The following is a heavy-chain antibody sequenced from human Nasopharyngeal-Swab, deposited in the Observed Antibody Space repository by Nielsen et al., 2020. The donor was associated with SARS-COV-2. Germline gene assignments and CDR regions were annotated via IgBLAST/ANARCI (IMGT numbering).Heavy chain of an antibody. Sequence: GGSLRLSCAASGFTFSSYAMCWVRQAPGKGLEWVSAISGSGGSTYYADSVKGRFTISRDNSKNTLYLQMNSLRAEDTAVYYCAKDEPYYDSSGYNYYYYYYMDVWGKGTTVTVSS. CDR2: ISGSGGST. D-gene: IGHD3-22*01. CDR3: AKDEPYYDSSGYNYYYYYYMDV. CDR1: GFTFSSYA. V-gene: IGHV3-23*01. J-gene: IGHJ6*03.